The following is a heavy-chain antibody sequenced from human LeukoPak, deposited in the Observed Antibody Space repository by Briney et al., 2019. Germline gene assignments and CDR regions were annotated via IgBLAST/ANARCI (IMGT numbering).Heavy chain of an antibody. CDR1: GYTFTSYG. Sequence: ASVKVSCKASGYTFTSYGISWVRQAPGQGLEWMGWISAYNGNTNYAQKLQGRVTMTTDTSTSTAYMELRSLRSDDTAVYYCARVLLWFGEAPTCFDYWGQGTLVTVSS. J-gene: IGHJ4*02. CDR2: ISAYNGNT. CDR3: ARVLLWFGEAPTCFDY. V-gene: IGHV1-18*01. D-gene: IGHD3-10*01.